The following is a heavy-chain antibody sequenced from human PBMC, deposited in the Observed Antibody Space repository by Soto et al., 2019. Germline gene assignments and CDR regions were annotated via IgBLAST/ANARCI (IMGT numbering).Heavy chain of an antibody. CDR2: IWYDGSRT. V-gene: IGHV3-33*01. Sequence: PGGSLRRSCAASRFTLSNYGMHWVRKAPGKGLEWVAVIWYDGSRTFYADSVKYRFIISRDNSKNTLSLEMNSLRADDTAVYYCARDQLDGRKPRGTRYFGYWGQGALVTVSS. CDR1: RFTLSNYG. CDR3: ARDQLDGRKPRGTRYFGY. D-gene: IGHD3-3*01. J-gene: IGHJ4*02.